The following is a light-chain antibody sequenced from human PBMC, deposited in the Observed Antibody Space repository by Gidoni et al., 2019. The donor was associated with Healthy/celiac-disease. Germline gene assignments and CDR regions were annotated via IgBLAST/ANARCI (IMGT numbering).Light chain of an antibody. J-gene: IGKJ1*01. CDR2: AAS. CDR3: QQSYSTPRT. Sequence: DIQMTQSPSSLSASVGDRVTITCRASQSIAIYLNWYQQKPGKAPKLLIYAASSLQSGVPSRFSGSGSGTDFTLTIISLQPEDFATYYCQQSYSTPRTFXQXTKVEIK. CDR1: QSIAIY. V-gene: IGKV1-39*01.